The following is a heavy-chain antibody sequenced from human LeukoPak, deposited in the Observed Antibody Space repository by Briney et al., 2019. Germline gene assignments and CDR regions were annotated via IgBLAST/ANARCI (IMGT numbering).Heavy chain of an antibody. J-gene: IGHJ6*03. CDR1: GGSISSGSYY. D-gene: IGHD2-2*01. V-gene: IGHV4-61*02. CDR2: IYSSGST. CDR3: ARVEVVPAGYYYYYYMDV. Sequence: SQTLSLTCTVSGGSISSGSYYWSWIRQPAGKGLEWIGRIYSSGSTNYNPSLKSRVTISVDTSKNQFSLKLSSVTAADTAVYYCARVEVVPAGYYYYYYMDVWGKGTTVTVSS.